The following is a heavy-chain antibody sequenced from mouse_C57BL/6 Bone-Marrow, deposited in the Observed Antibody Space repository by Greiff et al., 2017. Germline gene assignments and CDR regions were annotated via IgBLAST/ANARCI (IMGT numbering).Heavy chain of an antibody. CDR3: TTISTIIALDY. D-gene: IGHD1-1*01. J-gene: IGHJ2*01. CDR1: GFNIKDDY. CDR2: IDPENGDT. Sequence: EVQLQQSGAELVRPGASVKLSCTASGFNIKDDYMHWVKQRPEQGLEWIGWIDPENGDTEYASKFQGKATITADTSSNTAYLHHSSLTSEDTAVYYCTTISTIIALDYGGRDTTRTVPT. V-gene: IGHV14-4*01.